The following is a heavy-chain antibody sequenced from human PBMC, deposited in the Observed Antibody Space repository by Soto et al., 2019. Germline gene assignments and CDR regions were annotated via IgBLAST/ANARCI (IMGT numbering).Heavy chain of an antibody. CDR1: GFTFSSYG. CDR3: AKDRDGISGGYFDL. D-gene: IGHD2-15*01. V-gene: IGHV3-30*18. Sequence: QVQLVESGGGVVQPGRSLRLSCAASGFTFSSYGMHWVRQAPGKGLEWVAVISYDGSNKYYADSVKGRFTISRDNSKNTLYLQMNSLRAEDTAVYYCAKDRDGISGGYFDLWGRGTLVTVSS. CDR2: ISYDGSNK. J-gene: IGHJ2*01.